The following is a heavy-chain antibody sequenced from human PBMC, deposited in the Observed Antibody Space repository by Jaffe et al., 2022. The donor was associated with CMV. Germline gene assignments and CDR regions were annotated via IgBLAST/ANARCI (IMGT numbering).Heavy chain of an antibody. Sequence: QLQLQESGPGLVKPSETLSLTCTVSGGSISSSSYYWGWIRQPPGKGLEWIGSIYYSGSTYYNPSLKSRVTISVDTSKNQFSLKLSSVTAADTAVYYCARLDDYGDYGEAFDIWGQGTMVTVSS. J-gene: IGHJ3*02. D-gene: IGHD4-17*01. CDR1: GGSISSSSYY. CDR3: ARLDDYGDYGEAFDI. V-gene: IGHV4-39*01. CDR2: IYYSGST.